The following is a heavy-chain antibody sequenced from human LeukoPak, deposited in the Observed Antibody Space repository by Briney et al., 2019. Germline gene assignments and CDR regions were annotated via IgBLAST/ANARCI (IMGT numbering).Heavy chain of an antibody. J-gene: IGHJ6*03. CDR3: AKDRCSNGIGCYYYYMDV. V-gene: IGHV3-30*02. D-gene: IGHD2-8*01. CDR1: GYTFWSYG. CDR2: IQNEGSNE. Sequence: GGSLRLSCAASGYTFWSYGMHCVRHAPGRGLGWVAYIQNEGSNEQYAESLKGRFSISRDSSKNILYLQMNSLRAEDTAVYYCAKDRCSNGIGCYYYYMDVWGKGTTVTISS.